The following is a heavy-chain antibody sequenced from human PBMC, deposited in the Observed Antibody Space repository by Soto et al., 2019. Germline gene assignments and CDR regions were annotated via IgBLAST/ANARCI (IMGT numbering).Heavy chain of an antibody. CDR2: ISGSGGST. Sequence: GGSLRLSCAASGFTFSSYAMSWVRQAPGKGLEWVSAISGSGGSTYYADSVKGRFTISRDNSKNTLYLQMNSLRAEDTDVYYCAKSYDYTSHYYYYMDVWGKGTTVTVSS. V-gene: IGHV3-23*01. J-gene: IGHJ6*03. D-gene: IGHD4-4*01. CDR1: GFTFSSYA. CDR3: AKSYDYTSHYYYYMDV.